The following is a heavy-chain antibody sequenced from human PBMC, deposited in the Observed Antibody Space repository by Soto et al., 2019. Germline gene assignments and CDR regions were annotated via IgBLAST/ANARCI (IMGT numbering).Heavy chain of an antibody. Sequence: SETLSLTCPVSGGSLSSYYWSWIRQPPGKGLEWIGYIYYSGSTNYNPSLKSRVTISVDTSKNQFSLKLSSVTAADTAVYYCARSDGRYWGQGTLVTV. CDR1: GGSLSSYY. CDR3: ARSDGRY. J-gene: IGHJ4*02. CDR2: IYYSGST. V-gene: IGHV4-59*01.